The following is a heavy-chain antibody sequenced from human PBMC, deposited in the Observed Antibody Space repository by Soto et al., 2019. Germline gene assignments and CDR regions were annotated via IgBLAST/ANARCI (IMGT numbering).Heavy chain of an antibody. CDR2: INAGNGNT. J-gene: IGHJ4*02. Sequence: ASVKVSCKASGYTFTSYAMHWVRQAPGQRLEWMGWINAGNGNTEYSQKFQGRVTITRDTSASTAYMELSSLRSEDTAVYYCARYIVATRMFDYWGQGTLVTVS. D-gene: IGHD5-12*01. CDR1: GYTFTSYA. CDR3: ARYIVATRMFDY. V-gene: IGHV1-3*01.